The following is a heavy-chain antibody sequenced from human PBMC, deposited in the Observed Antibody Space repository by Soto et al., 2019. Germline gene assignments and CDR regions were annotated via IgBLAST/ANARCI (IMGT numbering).Heavy chain of an antibody. CDR2: ISHTGRT. D-gene: IGHD3-16*01. CDR1: GGSISSGNSYA. J-gene: IGHJ5*02. CDR3: GRAVAPYLGTWFDP. V-gene: IGHV4-30-2*01. Sequence: QLQLQESGSGLVKPSQTLSLTCAVSGGSISSGNSYAWSWIRQPPVKGLEWIGSISHTGRTSYNPSLMGRVIMSVDKSTNQFSLKLSSVPAADMAVYYCGRAVAPYLGTWFDPWGQGSLVIVSS.